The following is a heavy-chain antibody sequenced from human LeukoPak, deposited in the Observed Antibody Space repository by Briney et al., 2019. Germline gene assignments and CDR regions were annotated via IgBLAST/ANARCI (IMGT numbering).Heavy chain of an antibody. CDR2: INHSGST. CDR1: GGSFSGND. D-gene: IGHD3-16*02. J-gene: IGHJ4*02. Sequence: SETLSLTCAVYGGSFSGNDWSWIRQPPGKGLEWIGEINHSGSTNYNPSLKSRVTISVDTSKNQFSLKLSSVTAADTAVYYCARHWGALLITFGGVIVLTRITMIVVVPLRSYWGQGTLVTVSS. CDR3: ARHWGALLITFGGVIVLTRITMIVVVPLRSY. V-gene: IGHV4-34*01.